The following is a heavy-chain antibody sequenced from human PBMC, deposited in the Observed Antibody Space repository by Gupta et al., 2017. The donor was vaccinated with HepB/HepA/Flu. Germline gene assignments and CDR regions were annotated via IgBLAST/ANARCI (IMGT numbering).Heavy chain of an antibody. D-gene: IGHD3-16*01. CDR1: GGSFSGYY. CDR2: INHSGST. Sequence: QVQLQQWGAGLLKPSETLSLTCAVEGGSFSGYYWSWIRQPPGKGLEWIGEINHSGSTNYNPSLKSRVTISVETSKNPFSLKLSSVTAADTAVYYCARAGITTRDMDVWGKGTTVTVSS. V-gene: IGHV4-34*01. CDR3: ARAGITTRDMDV. J-gene: IGHJ6*03.